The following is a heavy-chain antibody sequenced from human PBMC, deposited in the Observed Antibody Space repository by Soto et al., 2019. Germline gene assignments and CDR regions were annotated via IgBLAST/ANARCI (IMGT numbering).Heavy chain of an antibody. CDR1: GFTFSSYG. D-gene: IGHD4-17*01. CDR3: AKDHHFYGFFDS. V-gene: IGHV3-30*18. CDR2: ISYDGSNK. J-gene: IGHJ4*02. Sequence: QVQLVESGGGVVQPGRSLRLSCAASGFTFSSYGMHWVRQAPGKGLEWVAVISYDGSNKYYADSVKGRFTISRDNSKNTLYLQMISLRAEDTAVYYCAKDHHFYGFFDSWGQGTLVTVSS.